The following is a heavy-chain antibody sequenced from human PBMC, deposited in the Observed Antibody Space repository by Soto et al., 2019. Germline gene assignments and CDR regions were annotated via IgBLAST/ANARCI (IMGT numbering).Heavy chain of an antibody. CDR2: ISDDGSTA. D-gene: IGHD1-1*01. CDR3: ARGPRVSSTGTGAH. V-gene: IGHV3-74*01. J-gene: IGHJ4*02. Sequence: GGSLRLSCAVSGFTFSAYWMHWVRQVPGKGLTWVSRISDDGSTATYADSVKGRFVISRDNAKNSLYLEMNTLRADDSGLYYCARGPRVSSTGTGAHWGRGTMVTVSS. CDR1: GFTFSAYW.